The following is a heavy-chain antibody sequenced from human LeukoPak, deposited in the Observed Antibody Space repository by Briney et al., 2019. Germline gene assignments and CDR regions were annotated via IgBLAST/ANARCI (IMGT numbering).Heavy chain of an antibody. D-gene: IGHD3-10*01. Sequence: PSETLSLTCTVSGGSISNNIYYWGWIRQPPGQGLEWIGSLHYSGRTYYSPSLKSRVTISVDMSKNQFSLILSSVTAADTVVYYCARYVIRDMICDYSGQGTLVTVSS. V-gene: IGHV4-39*01. J-gene: IGHJ4*02. CDR2: LHYSGRT. CDR1: GGSISNNIYY. CDR3: ARYVIRDMICDY.